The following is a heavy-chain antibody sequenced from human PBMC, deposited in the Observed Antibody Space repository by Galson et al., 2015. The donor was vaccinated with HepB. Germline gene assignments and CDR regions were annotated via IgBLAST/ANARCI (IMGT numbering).Heavy chain of an antibody. Sequence: SLRLSCAASGFTFSSYSMNWVRQAPGKGLEWVSSISSSSSYIYYADSVKGRFTISRDNAKNSLYLQMNSLRAEDTAVYYCARGRVPTVTTSPPEVYWGQGTLVTVSS. CDR1: GFTFSSYS. J-gene: IGHJ4*02. CDR2: ISSSSSYI. V-gene: IGHV3-21*01. CDR3: ARGRVPTVTTSPPEVY. D-gene: IGHD4-17*01.